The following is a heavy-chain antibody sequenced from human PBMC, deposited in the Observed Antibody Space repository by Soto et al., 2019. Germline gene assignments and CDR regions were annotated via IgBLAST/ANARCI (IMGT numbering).Heavy chain of an antibody. CDR2: IYYSGSP. Sequence: QVQLQESGPGLVKPSETLSLICPVSGGSVSSGSYYWNWIRPPLGKGLEWIVNIYYSGSPSYNPSRKSRVAISVDTPKNQFSLKLSCVTAADTAVYYCAREGAITGTTVFDYWGQGTLVTVSS. D-gene: IGHD1-20*01. V-gene: IGHV4-61*01. CDR3: AREGAITGTTVFDY. J-gene: IGHJ4*02. CDR1: GGSVSSGSYY.